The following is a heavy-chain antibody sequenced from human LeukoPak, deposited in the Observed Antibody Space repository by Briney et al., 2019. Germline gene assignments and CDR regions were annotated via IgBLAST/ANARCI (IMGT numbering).Heavy chain of an antibody. CDR1: GFTFSSYS. J-gene: IGHJ5*02. D-gene: IGHD3-22*01. CDR3: ARVHYYDASDYSTSNWFDP. Sequence: GGSLRLSCAASGFTFSSYSMNWVRQAPGKGLEWVSSISSSSSYIYYADSVKGRFTISRDNAKNSLYLQMNSLRAEDTALYHCARVHYYDASDYSTSNWFDPWGQGTLVTVSS. CDR2: ISSSSSYI. V-gene: IGHV3-21*04.